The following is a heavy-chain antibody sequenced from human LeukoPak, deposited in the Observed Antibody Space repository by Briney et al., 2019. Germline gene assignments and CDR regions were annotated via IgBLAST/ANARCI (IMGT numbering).Heavy chain of an antibody. CDR2: ISGSAISGSGGRT. Sequence: GGSLRLSCAASGFTFSSYAMSWVRQAPGKGLEWVSAISGSAISGSGGRTYYADSVKGRFTISRDNSKNTLYLQMNSLRAEDTAVYSCAKEALKAAILGYYFDYWGQGTLVTVSS. CDR3: AKEALKAAILGYYFDY. CDR1: GFTFSSYA. D-gene: IGHD2-2*01. V-gene: IGHV3-23*01. J-gene: IGHJ4*02.